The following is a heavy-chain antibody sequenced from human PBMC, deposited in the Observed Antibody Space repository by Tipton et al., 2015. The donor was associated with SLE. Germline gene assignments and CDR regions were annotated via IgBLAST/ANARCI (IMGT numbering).Heavy chain of an antibody. V-gene: IGHV3-74*01. D-gene: IGHD6-19*01. Sequence: SLRLSCAASGFTFSSYWMHWVRQAPGKGLVWVSCINSDGSSTSYADSVKGRFTISRDNAKNTLYLQMNSLRAEDTALYYCARGNASSGFYWYFDLWGRGTLVTVSS. CDR1: GFTFSSYW. CDR2: INSDGSST. J-gene: IGHJ2*01. CDR3: ARGNASSGFYWYFDL.